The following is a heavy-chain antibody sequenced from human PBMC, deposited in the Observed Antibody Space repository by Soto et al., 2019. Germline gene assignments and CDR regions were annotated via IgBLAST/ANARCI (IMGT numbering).Heavy chain of an antibody. CDR3: ARTHYYMDV. J-gene: IGHJ6*03. V-gene: IGHV1-18*01. CDR2: ISAYNGNT. CDR1: GYTFTSYG. Sequence: QVQLVQSGAEVKKPGASVKVSCKASGYTFTSYGISWVRQAPGQGLEWMGWISAYNGNTNYAQKLAGRATMTTDTYTSTDYMELRSLRSDDTGVYSCARTHYYMDVWGKGTTVTVSS.